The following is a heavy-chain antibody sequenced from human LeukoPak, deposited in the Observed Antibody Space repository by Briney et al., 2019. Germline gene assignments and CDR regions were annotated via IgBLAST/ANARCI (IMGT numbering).Heavy chain of an antibody. CDR2: IYYSGST. Sequence: SETLSLTCTVSGGSISSGGYYWSWIRQHPGKGLEWIGYIYYSGSTYYNPSLKSRVTISVDTSKNQFSLKLSSVTAADTAVYHCARVPDRLRFDYWGQGTLVTVSS. CDR1: GGSISSGGYY. V-gene: IGHV4-31*03. J-gene: IGHJ4*02. D-gene: IGHD5-12*01. CDR3: ARVPDRLRFDY.